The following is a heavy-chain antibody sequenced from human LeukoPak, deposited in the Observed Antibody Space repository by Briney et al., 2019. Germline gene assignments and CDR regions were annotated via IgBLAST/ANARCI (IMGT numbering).Heavy chain of an antibody. CDR3: AKDLNYYGPGSYLGH. CDR2: ISWNSGSI. D-gene: IGHD3-10*01. V-gene: IGHV3-9*01. J-gene: IGHJ4*02. Sequence: PGRSLRLSCAASRFTFDDYAMHWVRQAPGKGLEWISGISWNSGSIGYADSVKGRLTISRDNAKNSLYLQMSSLRAEDKALYYCAKDLNYYGPGSYLGHWGQGTLVTVSS. CDR1: RFTFDDYA.